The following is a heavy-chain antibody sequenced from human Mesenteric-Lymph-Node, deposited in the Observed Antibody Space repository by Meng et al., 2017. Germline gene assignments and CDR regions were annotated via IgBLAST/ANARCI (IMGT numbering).Heavy chain of an antibody. V-gene: IGHV3-21*01. Sequence: GESLKISCAASGFTFSSYTMNWVRQAPGKGLEWVSSISFSSSYIYYADSVKGRFTVSRDNAKNSLYLQIHSLRAEDTGVYYCARDRGYGSGRFYYYYGMDVWGQGTMVTVSS. CDR3: ARDRGYGSGRFYYYYGMDV. CDR1: GFTFSSYT. CDR2: ISFSSSYI. J-gene: IGHJ6*02. D-gene: IGHD3-10*01.